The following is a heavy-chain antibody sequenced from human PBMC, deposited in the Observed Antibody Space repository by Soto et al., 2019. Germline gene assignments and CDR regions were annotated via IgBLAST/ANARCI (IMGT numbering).Heavy chain of an antibody. CDR1: GGTFSSYA. V-gene: IGHV1-69*13. D-gene: IGHD3-22*01. J-gene: IGHJ3*02. CDR3: ARTQFRSGYHYGHAFDI. Sequence: AASLNFSCKASGGTFSSYAISWGRHAPGQGLEWMGGIIPIFGTANYAQKFQGRVTITADESTSTAYMELSSLRSEDTAVYYCARTQFRSGYHYGHAFDIWGQGTMVTVSS. CDR2: IIPIFGTA.